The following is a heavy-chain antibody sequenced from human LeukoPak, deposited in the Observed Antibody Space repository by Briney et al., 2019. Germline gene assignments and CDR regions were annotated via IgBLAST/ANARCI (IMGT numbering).Heavy chain of an antibody. CDR2: INYSGST. V-gene: IGHV4-34*01. Sequence: SETLSLTCAIYSESFSGYFWSWIRQPPGKGLEWIGEINYSGSTNYNPSLKSRVTISVDTSKNQFSLKLSSVTAADTAVYYCARAGNPLVVIGNRFFDYWGQGTLVTVSS. CDR3: ARAGNPLVVIGNRFFDY. CDR1: SESFSGYF. J-gene: IGHJ4*02. D-gene: IGHD3-22*01.